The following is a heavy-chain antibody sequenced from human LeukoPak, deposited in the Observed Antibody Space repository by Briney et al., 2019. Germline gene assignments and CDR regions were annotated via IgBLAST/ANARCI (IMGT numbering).Heavy chain of an antibody. J-gene: IGHJ4*02. CDR3: AREEGYGDYGLDSDYFDY. Sequence: GGSLRLSCAASGLTFSSYGMHWVRQAPGKGLEWVAVISYDGSNKYYADSVKGRFTISRDNSKNTLYLQMNSLRAEDTAVYYCAREEGYGDYGLDSDYFDYWGQGTLVTVSS. CDR2: ISYDGSNK. CDR1: GLTFSSYG. V-gene: IGHV3-30*03. D-gene: IGHD4-17*01.